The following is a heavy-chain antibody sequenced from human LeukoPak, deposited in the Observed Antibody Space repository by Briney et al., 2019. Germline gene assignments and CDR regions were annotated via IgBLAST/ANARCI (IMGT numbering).Heavy chain of an antibody. Sequence: GASVKVSCKASGYTFTGYYIHWVRQAPGQGLEWMGMINPSGGGTNYAQKFQGRVTMTRDTSTSTVYMELSSLRSEDTAVYYCARDGDDFGDYVEYNYYGLDVWGQGTTVTVSS. J-gene: IGHJ6*02. CDR2: INPSGGGT. CDR1: GYTFTGYY. CDR3: ARDGDDFGDYVEYNYYGLDV. D-gene: IGHD4-17*01. V-gene: IGHV1-46*01.